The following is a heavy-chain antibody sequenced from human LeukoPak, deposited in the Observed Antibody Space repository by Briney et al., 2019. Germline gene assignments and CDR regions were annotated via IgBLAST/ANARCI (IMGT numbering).Heavy chain of an antibody. D-gene: IGHD5-18*01. V-gene: IGHV4-39*07. CDR3: AKGAGGFSYYNWFDP. CDR1: GFTFSSYG. CDR2: IYYSGTT. Sequence: GSLRLSCAASGFTFSSYGMSWIRQPPGKGLEWIGSIYYSGTTHYSPSLESRVTISVDTSKNQFSLKLASVTAADTAIYYCAKGAGGFSYYNWFDPWGQGTLVTVSS. J-gene: IGHJ5*02.